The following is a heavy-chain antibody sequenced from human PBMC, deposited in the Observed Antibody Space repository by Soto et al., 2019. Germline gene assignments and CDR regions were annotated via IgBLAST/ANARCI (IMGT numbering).Heavy chain of an antibody. CDR1: GFTFSSYA. CDR3: AKALGYCSGGSCYQPLDY. D-gene: IGHD2-15*01. J-gene: IGHJ4*02. Sequence: GGSLRLSCAASGFTFSSYAMSWVRQAPGKGLEWVSAISGSGGSTYYADSVKGRFTISRDNSKNTLYLQMNSLRAEDTAVYYCAKALGYCSGGSCYQPLDYWGQGTLVTVSS. V-gene: IGHV3-23*01. CDR2: ISGSGGST.